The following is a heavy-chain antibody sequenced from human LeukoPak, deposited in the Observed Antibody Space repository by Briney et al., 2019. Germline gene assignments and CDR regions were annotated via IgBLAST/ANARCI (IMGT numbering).Heavy chain of an antibody. D-gene: IGHD2-8*02. Sequence: PGRSLRLSCAASGFAFSTYGMHWVRQAPGKGLEWVAIIWYDGSIKYYADSVKGRFTISRDNSKNTMYLQMNSLRAEDTAVYYCARIGCTGRNCGAYYSYGMDVWGQGTTVTVSS. J-gene: IGHJ6*02. CDR2: IWYDGSIK. CDR3: ARIGCTGRNCGAYYSYGMDV. CDR1: GFAFSTYG. V-gene: IGHV3-33*01.